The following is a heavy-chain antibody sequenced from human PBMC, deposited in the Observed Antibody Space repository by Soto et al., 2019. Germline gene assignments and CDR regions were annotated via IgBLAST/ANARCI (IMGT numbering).Heavy chain of an antibody. D-gene: IGHD3-9*01. J-gene: IGHJ4*02. CDR2: ISGYNGDT. CDR1: GYTFTNYG. CDR3: ARDYGVLTGYSPFDY. V-gene: IGHV1-18*01. Sequence: QGQLVQSGADVKKPGASVKVSCKASGYTFTNYGLSWVRQAPGQGLEWMGWISGYNGDTKYAQKFQDRVIMTTDTSTSTAYMELRSVRSDDTAIYYCARDYGVLTGYSPFDYWGQGTLVTVSS.